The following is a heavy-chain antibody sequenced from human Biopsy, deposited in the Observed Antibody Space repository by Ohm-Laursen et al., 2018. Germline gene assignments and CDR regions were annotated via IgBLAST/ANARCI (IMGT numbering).Heavy chain of an antibody. V-gene: IGHV1-46*01. J-gene: IGHJ6*02. CDR2: ISPSGGGT. CDR1: EFSFSRYD. D-gene: IGHD1-26*01. Sequence: SVKVSCNGSEFSFSRYDMHWVRQAPGRGLEWMGIISPSGGGTMDTQKFQDRLTMTRDTPTSTVHMELKSLKSEDTAVYYCAIFEGYSDDNLDYEHYGMDVWGQGTTVTVSS. CDR3: AIFEGYSDDNLDYEHYGMDV.